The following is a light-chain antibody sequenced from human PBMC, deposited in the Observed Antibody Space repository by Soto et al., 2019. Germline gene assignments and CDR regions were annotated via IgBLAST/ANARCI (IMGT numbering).Light chain of an antibody. Sequence: QSVLTQPPSVSGAPGQRVTISCTGSSSNTGAGYDVHWYQQLPGTAPKLLIYGNSNRPSGVPDRFSGSKSGTSASLAITGLQAEDEADYYCQSYDSSLSGSEVFGGGTKVTVL. CDR1: SSNTGAGYD. J-gene: IGLJ3*02. V-gene: IGLV1-40*01. CDR3: QSYDSSLSGSEV. CDR2: GNS.